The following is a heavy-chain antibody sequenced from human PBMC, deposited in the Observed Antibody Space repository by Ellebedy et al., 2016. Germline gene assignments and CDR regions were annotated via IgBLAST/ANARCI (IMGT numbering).Heavy chain of an antibody. CDR1: EFTFNDYA. CDR2: ISWDSAVI. Sequence: GGSLRLXXAGSEFTFNDYALHWVRQAPGKGLEWVSGISWDSAVIGYGGSVKGRFTISKDSAKNYLYLQMNSLRPEDTAFYYCAKGTMDYFYHWGQGTLVTVSS. CDR3: AKGTMDYFYH. V-gene: IGHV3-9*01. D-gene: IGHD4/OR15-4a*01. J-gene: IGHJ4*02.